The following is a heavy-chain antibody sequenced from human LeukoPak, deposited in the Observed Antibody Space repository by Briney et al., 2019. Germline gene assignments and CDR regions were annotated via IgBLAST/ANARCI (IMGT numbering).Heavy chain of an antibody. CDR2: IIPIFGTA. D-gene: IGHD3-3*01. V-gene: IGHV1-69*05. J-gene: IGHJ4*02. CDR3: ARSGPITIFGVVKATLDY. CDR1: GGTFSSFA. Sequence: GASVKVSCKASGGTFSSFAISWVRQAPGQGLEWMGGIIPIFGTANYAQKFQGRVTITTDESTSTAYMELSSLRSEDTAVYYCARSGPITIFGVVKATLDYWGQGTLVTVSS.